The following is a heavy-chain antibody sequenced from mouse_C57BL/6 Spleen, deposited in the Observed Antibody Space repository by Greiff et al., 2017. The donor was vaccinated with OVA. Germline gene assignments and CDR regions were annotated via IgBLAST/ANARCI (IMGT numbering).Heavy chain of an antibody. CDR3: ARKDSSGYDYAMDY. J-gene: IGHJ4*01. V-gene: IGHV2-6*01. Sequence: VQLVESGPGLVAPSQSLSITCTVSGFSLTSYGVDWVRQSPGKGLEWLGVIWGVGSTNYNSALKSRLSISKDNSKSQVFLKMNSLQTDDTAMYYCARKDSSGYDYAMDYWGQGTSVTVSS. D-gene: IGHD3-2*02. CDR1: GFSLTSYG. CDR2: IWGVGST.